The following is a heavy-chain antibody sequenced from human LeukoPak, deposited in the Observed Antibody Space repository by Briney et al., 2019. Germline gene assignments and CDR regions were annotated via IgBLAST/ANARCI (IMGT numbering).Heavy chain of an antibody. D-gene: IGHD5-18*01. V-gene: IGHV4-59*01. Sequence: SETLSLTCTVSGGSISSYYWSWIRQPPGKGLEWIGYIYYSGSTNYNPSLKSRVTISVDTSKNQFSLKLSSVTAADTAVYYCARVVYSYGIDYWGQGTLVTVSS. CDR3: ARVVYSYGIDY. J-gene: IGHJ4*02. CDR2: IYYSGST. CDR1: GGSISSYY.